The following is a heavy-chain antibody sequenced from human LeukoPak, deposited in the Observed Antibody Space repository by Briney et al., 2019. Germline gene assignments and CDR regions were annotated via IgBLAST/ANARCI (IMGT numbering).Heavy chain of an antibody. J-gene: IGHJ4*02. V-gene: IGHV4-59*12. CDR1: GASISRDY. D-gene: IGHD6-19*01. CDR2: GDYSGGT. CDR3: AGERGEEYSSGWYKRNYFDN. Sequence: SETLSLTCTVSGASISRDYWSWIRQPPGKGLEWIASGDYSGGTYYNPSLESRVAISADMSKNQFSLRLTSVTGADTAVYYCAGERGEEYSSGWYKRNYFDNWGQGIRVTVSS.